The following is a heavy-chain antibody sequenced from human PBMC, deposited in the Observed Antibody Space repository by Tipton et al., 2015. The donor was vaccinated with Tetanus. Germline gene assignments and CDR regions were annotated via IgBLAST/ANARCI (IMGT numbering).Heavy chain of an antibody. J-gene: IGHJ4*02. CDR1: GGSLSSSH. CDR2: VYHSGST. D-gene: IGHD5-12*01. Sequence: TLSLTCTVSGGSLSSSHWTWIRQPPGKELEWVGYVYHSGSTNYHPSLKSRLTISVDTSKNQFSLNLRPVITADTAVYYCARANNDYPKKGPFDYWGQGILVTVSS. CDR3: ARANNDYPKKGPFDY. V-gene: IGHV4-59*01.